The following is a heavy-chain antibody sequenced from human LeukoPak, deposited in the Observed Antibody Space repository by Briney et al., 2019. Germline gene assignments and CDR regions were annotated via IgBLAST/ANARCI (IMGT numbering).Heavy chain of an antibody. Sequence: GGSLRLSCAASGFTFDNYAMHWVRQAPGKGLEWLSIISWNSGYIGYADYVKGRFTISRDKAKKSLDLQMNSLRAEDTAFYYCAKVRGTYSSGYFFDYWGQGTLVTVSS. CDR1: GFTFDNYA. D-gene: IGHD6-19*01. V-gene: IGHV3-9*01. CDR2: ISWNSGYI. J-gene: IGHJ4*02. CDR3: AKVRGTYSSGYFFDY.